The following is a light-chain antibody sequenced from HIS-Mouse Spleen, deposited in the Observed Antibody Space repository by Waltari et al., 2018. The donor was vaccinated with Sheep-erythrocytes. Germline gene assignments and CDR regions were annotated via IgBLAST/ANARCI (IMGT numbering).Light chain of an antibody. CDR3: CSYAGSSTPWV. V-gene: IGLV2-23*01. CDR2: EGS. CDR1: SSDVGSYNL. Sequence: QAGLTQPASVSGSPGQSITISCTGTSSDVGSYNLVSWYQQHPGKAPKLMIYEGSKRPSGVSNRFSGSKSGNTASLTISGLQAEDEADYYCCSYAGSSTPWVFGGGTKLTVL. J-gene: IGLJ3*02.